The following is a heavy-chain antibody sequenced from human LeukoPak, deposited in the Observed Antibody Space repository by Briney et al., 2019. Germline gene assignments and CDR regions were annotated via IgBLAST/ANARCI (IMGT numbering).Heavy chain of an antibody. CDR1: GFTLSSYE. D-gene: IGHD6-19*01. Sequence: GGSLRLSCTVSGFTLSSYEMSWIRQAPGKGLEWVSSIEYSGGSAYYADSVKGRFTISRDDSKNTLYLQLSSLRAEDTAVYYCTRNGGWYGISWGQGTLVIVSS. J-gene: IGHJ4*02. CDR3: TRNGGWYGIS. V-gene: IGHV3-23*01. CDR2: IEYSGGSA.